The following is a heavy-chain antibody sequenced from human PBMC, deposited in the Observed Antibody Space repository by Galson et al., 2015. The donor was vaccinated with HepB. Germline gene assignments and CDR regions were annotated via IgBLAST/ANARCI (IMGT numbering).Heavy chain of an antibody. Sequence: SLRLSCAASGFTLSSFEMSWVRQAPGRGLEWVSYISYSGSAIYYAESVKGRFTISRDNAKNSLYLQMNSLRAEDTAVYYCARAAMTVVVRGLNAFDIWRQGTVVTVSS. CDR1: GFTLSSFE. V-gene: IGHV3-48*03. CDR2: ISYSGSAI. CDR3: ARAAMTVVVRGLNAFDI. J-gene: IGHJ3*02. D-gene: IGHD3-22*01.